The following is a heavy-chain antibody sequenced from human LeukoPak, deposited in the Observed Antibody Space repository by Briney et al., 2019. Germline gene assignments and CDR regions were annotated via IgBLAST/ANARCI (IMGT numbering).Heavy chain of an antibody. J-gene: IGHJ4*02. CDR1: GFMFSSNG. V-gene: IGHV3-30*18. CDR2: LSYDGSNE. CDR3: AKDRSSSWSFDY. Sequence: GGSLRLSCTASGFMFSSNGMHWVRQAPGKGLEWVAVLSYDGSNEYYADSVKGRFTISRDNSKNTLFLQMNSLRADDTAVYYCAKDRSSSWSFDYWGQGTPVTVSS. D-gene: IGHD6-13*01.